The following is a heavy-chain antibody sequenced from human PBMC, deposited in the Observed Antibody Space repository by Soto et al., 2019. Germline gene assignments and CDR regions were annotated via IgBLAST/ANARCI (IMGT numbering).Heavy chain of an antibody. CDR2: INHSGST. V-gene: IGHV4-34*01. Sequence: SETLSLTCAVYGGSFSGYYWSWIRQPPGKGLEWIGEINHSGSTNYNPSLKSRVTISVDTSKNQFSLKLSSVTAADTAVYYCARGSSYGDYDYWGQGTLVTVSS. D-gene: IGHD4-17*01. CDR1: GGSFSGYY. CDR3: ARGSSYGDYDY. J-gene: IGHJ4*02.